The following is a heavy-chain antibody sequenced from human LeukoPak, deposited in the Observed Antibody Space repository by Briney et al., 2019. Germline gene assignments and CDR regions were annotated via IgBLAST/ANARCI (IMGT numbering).Heavy chain of an antibody. V-gene: IGHV3-23*01. D-gene: IGHD6-13*01. Sequence: GGSLRLSCAASGFTFSSYAMRWVRPAPGKGLEWVSAISGSGGSTYYADSVKGRFTISRDNSKNTLYLQMNSLRAEDTAVYYCARRNIAAAALDYWGQGTLVTVSS. J-gene: IGHJ4*02. CDR1: GFTFSSYA. CDR2: ISGSGGST. CDR3: ARRNIAAAALDY.